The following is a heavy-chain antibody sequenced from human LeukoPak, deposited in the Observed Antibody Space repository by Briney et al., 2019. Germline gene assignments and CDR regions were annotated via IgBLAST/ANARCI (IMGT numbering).Heavy chain of an antibody. CDR2: ISSSGGST. CDR1: GFTFSSYS. J-gene: IGHJ4*02. D-gene: IGHD6-13*01. V-gene: IGHV3-23*01. CDR3: AKDKQQLASFDY. Sequence: GGSLRLSCAASGFTFSSYSMNWVRQAPGKGLEWVSGISSSGGSTYYADSVKGRFTISRDNSKNTLYLQMNSLRAEDTAIYYCAKDKQQLASFDYWGQGTLVTVSS.